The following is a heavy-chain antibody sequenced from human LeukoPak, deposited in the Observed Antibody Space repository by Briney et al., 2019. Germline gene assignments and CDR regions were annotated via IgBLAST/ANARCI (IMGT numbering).Heavy chain of an antibody. Sequence: PGGSLRLSCAASGFTVSSNYMSWVRQAPGKGLEWVSVIYSGGSTYYADSVKGRFTISRDNSKNTLYLQMNSLRAEDTAVYYCARGYGDLSDAFDIWGQGTMVTVSS. CDR2: IYSGGST. CDR1: GFTVSSNY. D-gene: IGHD4-17*01. V-gene: IGHV3-53*01. CDR3: ARGYGDLSDAFDI. J-gene: IGHJ3*02.